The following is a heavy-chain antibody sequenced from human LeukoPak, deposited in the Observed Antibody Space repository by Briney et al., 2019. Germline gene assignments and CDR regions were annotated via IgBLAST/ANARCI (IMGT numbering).Heavy chain of an antibody. CDR1: GFTFSSYA. Sequence: GGPLRLSCAASGFTFSSYAMRWVRQAPGRGLEWVSAISGSGGDAYYADSVKGRFTISRDNSKNTLYLQTNSLRAEDTAVYYCAKDRGYTPMAEDYWGQGTLVTVSS. J-gene: IGHJ4*02. CDR3: AKDRGYTPMAEDY. D-gene: IGHD5-18*01. CDR2: ISGSGGDA. V-gene: IGHV3-23*01.